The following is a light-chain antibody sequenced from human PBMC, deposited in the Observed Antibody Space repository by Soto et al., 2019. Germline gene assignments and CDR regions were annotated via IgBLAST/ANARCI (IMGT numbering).Light chain of an antibody. CDR3: RSYAGSKNFV. CDR1: SSDVGYYYY. J-gene: IGLJ1*01. CDR2: EVT. V-gene: IGLV2-8*01. Sequence: QSVLTQPPSASGFPGQSVTISCTGTSSDVGYYYYVSWYQQHPGKAPKLVIYEVTKRPSGVPDRVSASKSGNTASLTVSGLRAEDEADYYCRSYAGSKNFVFGSGTKATXL.